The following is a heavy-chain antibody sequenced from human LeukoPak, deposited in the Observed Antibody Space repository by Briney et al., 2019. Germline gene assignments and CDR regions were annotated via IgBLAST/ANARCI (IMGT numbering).Heavy chain of an antibody. D-gene: IGHD5-12*01. V-gene: IGHV1-18*01. Sequence: GASMKVSCKASGYTFTNYGITWVRQAPGQGLEWMGWINPNSGGTNYAQRFQGRVTMTRDMSTSTVYMELSSLRSEDTAVYYCARDYSGYSDWGQGTLVTVSS. CDR1: GYTFTNYG. J-gene: IGHJ4*02. CDR3: ARDYSGYSD. CDR2: INPNSGGT.